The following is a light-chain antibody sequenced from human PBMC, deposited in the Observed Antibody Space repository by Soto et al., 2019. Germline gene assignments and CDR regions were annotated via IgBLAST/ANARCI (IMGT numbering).Light chain of an antibody. V-gene: IGKV3-15*01. CDR3: QQYNNWPPWT. CDR2: GAS. J-gene: IGKJ1*01. CDR1: QSVSSN. Sequence: EIVMTQSPATLSVSPGERATLSCRASQSVSSNLAWYQQKPGQAPRLLIYGASNRATGIPARFSGSGSGTEFTLTISSLQCEDFAVYYCQQYNNWPPWTFGQGTKVEIK.